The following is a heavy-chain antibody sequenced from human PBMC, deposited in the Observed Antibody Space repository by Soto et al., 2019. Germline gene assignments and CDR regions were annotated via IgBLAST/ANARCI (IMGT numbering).Heavy chain of an antibody. J-gene: IGHJ3*02. Sequence: GGSLRLSCAASGFTFSNAWMSWVRQAPGKGLEWVGRIKSKTDGGTTDYAAPVKGRFTISRDDSKNTLYLQMNSLKTEDTAVYYCTTDLRDIVVVVAVHLNAFDIWGQGTMVTVSS. CDR1: GFTFSNAW. CDR3: TTDLRDIVVVVAVHLNAFDI. D-gene: IGHD2-15*01. V-gene: IGHV3-15*01. CDR2: IKSKTDGGTT.